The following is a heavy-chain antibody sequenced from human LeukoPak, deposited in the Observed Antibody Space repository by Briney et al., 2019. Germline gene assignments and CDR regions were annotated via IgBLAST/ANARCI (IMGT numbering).Heavy chain of an antibody. CDR2: IYYSGST. V-gene: IGHV4-39*01. CDR1: GGSISSSSYY. D-gene: IGHD6-6*01. J-gene: IGHJ4*02. CDR3: ATYSSSSWGIFDY. Sequence: SETLSLTCAVSGGSISSSSYYWGWTRQPPGKGLEWIGSIYYSGSTYYNPSLKSRVTISVDTSKNQFSLKLSSVTAADTAVYYCATYSSSSWGIFDYWGQGTLVTVSS.